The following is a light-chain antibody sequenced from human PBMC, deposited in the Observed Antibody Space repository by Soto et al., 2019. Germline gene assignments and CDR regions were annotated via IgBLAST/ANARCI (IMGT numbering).Light chain of an antibody. V-gene: IGKV3-20*01. CDR2: GAS. J-gene: IGKJ5*01. CDR3: QQYGSSPTIT. CDR1: QSVSSSY. Sequence: EIVLTQSPGTLSLSPGERATLSCRDSQSVSSSYLAWYQQKPGQAPSLXXYGASIRANGIPVRFSGSGSGTDFTLTISRLEPEDFAVYYCQQYGSSPTITFGQGTRLEIK.